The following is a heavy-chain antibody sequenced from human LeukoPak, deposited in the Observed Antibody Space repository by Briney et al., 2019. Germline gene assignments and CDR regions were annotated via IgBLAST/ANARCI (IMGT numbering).Heavy chain of an antibody. J-gene: IGHJ5*02. CDR3: ARSSITMAPFDP. V-gene: IGHV4-31*03. Sequence: SETLSLTCTVSGGSISSGGYYWSWIRQHPGKGLEWIGYIYYSGSTYYNPSLKSRVTISVDTSKNQFSLKLSSVTAADTAVYYCARSSITMAPFDPWAREPWSPSPQ. CDR2: IYYSGST. CDR1: GGSISSGGYY. D-gene: IGHD3-10*01.